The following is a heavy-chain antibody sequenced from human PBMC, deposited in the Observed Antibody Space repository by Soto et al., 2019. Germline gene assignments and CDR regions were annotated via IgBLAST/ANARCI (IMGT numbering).Heavy chain of an antibody. D-gene: IGHD3-3*01. Sequence: GGSLRLSCAASGVTFSSYWMSWVRQAPGKGLEWVANIKQDGSEKYYVDSVKGRFTISRDNAKNSLYLQMNSLRAEDTAVYYCARDGLRITIFGVVTPYYYYGMDVWGQGTTVTVSS. CDR1: GVTFSSYW. CDR3: ARDGLRITIFGVVTPYYYYGMDV. J-gene: IGHJ6*02. CDR2: IKQDGSEK. V-gene: IGHV3-7*05.